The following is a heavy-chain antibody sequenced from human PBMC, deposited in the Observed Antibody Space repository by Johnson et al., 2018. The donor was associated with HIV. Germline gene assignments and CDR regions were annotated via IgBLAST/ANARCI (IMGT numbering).Heavy chain of an antibody. CDR1: GFTFGNYA. D-gene: IGHD3-22*01. CDR3: VRRFYDSSAFDI. Sequence: HVQLVESGGGLVQPGRSLRLSCTGFGFTFGNYAVNWVRQAPGKGLEWVAVISYDGSNKYYADSVKGRFTISRDNSRTTLFLQMNSLRAEDTGVYYCVRRFYDSSAFDIWGQGTMVTVSS. J-gene: IGHJ3*02. V-gene: IGHV3-30*04. CDR2: ISYDGSNK.